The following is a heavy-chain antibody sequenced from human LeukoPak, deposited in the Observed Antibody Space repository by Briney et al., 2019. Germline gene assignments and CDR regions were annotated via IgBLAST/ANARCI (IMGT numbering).Heavy chain of an antibody. V-gene: IGHV3-53*01. Sequence: GGSLRLSCAASGFTVSTNYMNWVRQAPGKGLEWVSILYSGSSTYYADSVEGRFIVSRDSSKNTLSLQMNDLRAEDTAVYYCARVGDHFHWYLDLWGRGTLVTVSS. CDR1: GFTVSTNY. CDR3: ARVGDHFHWYLDL. J-gene: IGHJ2*01. CDR2: LYSGSST. D-gene: IGHD3-3*02.